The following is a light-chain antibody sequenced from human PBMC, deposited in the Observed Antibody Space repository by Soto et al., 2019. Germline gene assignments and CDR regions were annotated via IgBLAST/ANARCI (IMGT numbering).Light chain of an antibody. J-gene: IGKJ1*01. CDR2: KTS. CDR3: QHYRT. Sequence: EIQMTQSPATLSASVGDRVTITCRASQRISSWLAWYQQKPGQAPKFLIYKTSILESGVSSRFSGSGSGTEFTLTISSLQPDDVATYYCQHYRTFGPGTKVDIK. V-gene: IGKV1-5*03. CDR1: QRISSW.